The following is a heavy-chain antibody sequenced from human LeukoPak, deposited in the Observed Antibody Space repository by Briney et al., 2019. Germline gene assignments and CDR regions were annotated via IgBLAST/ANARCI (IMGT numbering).Heavy chain of an antibody. CDR1: GYTFTSYY. D-gene: IGHD3-22*01. CDR2: INPSGGST. Sequence: EASVKVSCKASGYTFTSYYMHWVRQAPGQGLEWMGIINPSGGSTSYAQKFQGRVTMTRDMSTSTVYMELSSLRSEDTAVYYCARDTVGPWGYYDSSGYSAPDYWGQGTLVTVSS. V-gene: IGHV1-46*01. J-gene: IGHJ4*02. CDR3: ARDTVGPWGYYDSSGYSAPDY.